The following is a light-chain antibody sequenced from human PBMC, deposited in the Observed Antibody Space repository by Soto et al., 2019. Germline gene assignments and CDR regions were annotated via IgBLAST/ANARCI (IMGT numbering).Light chain of an antibody. V-gene: IGLV4-69*01. CDR2: LDSDGRH. Sequence: QLVLTQSPSASASLGASVKLTCTLSSGRYTYIIAWHQQQPGRGPRYLLSLDSDGRHIKGAGIPDRFSGSSSGAERYLTISSLQSEDEADYYCQTWGTGIHEIFGGGTKVTVL. J-gene: IGLJ2*01. CDR3: QTWGTGIHEI. CDR1: SGRYTYI.